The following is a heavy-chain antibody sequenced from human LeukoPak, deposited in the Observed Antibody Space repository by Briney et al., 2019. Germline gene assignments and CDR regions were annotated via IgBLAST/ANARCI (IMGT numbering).Heavy chain of an antibody. V-gene: IGHV3-9*01. CDR3: AKDIHYYYDSSGYRDAFDI. CDR2: ISWNSGSI. D-gene: IGHD3-22*01. CDR1: GFTFDDYA. Sequence: GRSLRLSCAASGFTFDDYAMHWVRQAPGKGLEWVSGISWNSGSIGYADSVKGRFTISRDNAKNSLYLQMNSLRAEDTALYYCAKDIHYYYDSSGYRDAFDIWGQGTMVTVSS. J-gene: IGHJ3*02.